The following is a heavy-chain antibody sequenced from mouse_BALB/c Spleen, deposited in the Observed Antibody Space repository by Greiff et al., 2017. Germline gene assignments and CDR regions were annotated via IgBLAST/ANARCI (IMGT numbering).Heavy chain of an antibody. CDR2: ISNGGGST. Sequence: EVKLVESGGGLVQPGGSLKLSCAASGFTFSSYTMSWVRQTPEKRLEWVAYISNGGGSTYYPDTVKGRFTISRDNAKNTLYLQMSSLKSEDTAMYYCARHPPYYYGSSYAMDYWGQGTSVTVSS. V-gene: IGHV5-12-2*01. CDR1: GFTFSSYT. CDR3: ARHPPYYYGSSYAMDY. D-gene: IGHD1-1*01. J-gene: IGHJ4*01.